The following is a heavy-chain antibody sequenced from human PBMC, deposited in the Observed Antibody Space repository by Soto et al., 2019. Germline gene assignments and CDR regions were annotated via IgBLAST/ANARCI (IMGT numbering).Heavy chain of an antibody. J-gene: IGHJ6*03. CDR3: ATDRGIAAAGHYYYYMDV. CDR1: GYTLTELS. V-gene: IGHV1-24*01. CDR2: FDPEDGET. Sequence: GALVKVSCKVSGYTLTELSMHWVRQAPGKGLEWMGGFDPEDGETIYAQKFQGRVTMTEDTSTDTAYMELSSLRSEDTAVYYCATDRGIAAAGHYYYYMDVWGKGTTVTVSS. D-gene: IGHD6-13*01.